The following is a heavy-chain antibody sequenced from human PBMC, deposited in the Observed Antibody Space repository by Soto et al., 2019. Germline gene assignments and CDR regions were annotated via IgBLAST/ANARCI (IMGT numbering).Heavy chain of an antibody. CDR1: GFTFSSYE. CDR3: ARELEAVDGTEAFGYSDY. CDR2: ISSSGSTI. D-gene: IGHD6-19*01. J-gene: IGHJ4*02. V-gene: IGHV3-48*03. Sequence: PGGSLRLSCAASGFTFSSYEMNWVRQAPGKGLEWVSYISSSGSTIYYADSVKSRFTISRDNAKNSLYLQMNSLRAEDTAVYYCARELEAVDGTEAFGYSDYWGQGTLVTVSS.